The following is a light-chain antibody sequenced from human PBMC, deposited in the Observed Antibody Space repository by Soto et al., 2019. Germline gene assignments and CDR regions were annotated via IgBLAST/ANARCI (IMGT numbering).Light chain of an antibody. CDR3: QQYYTTPRT. CDR1: QSVLYSSKNKNY. Sequence: DFVMTQSPDSLAVSLGERATINCNSSQSVLYSSKNKNYLAWYQQRPGRPPKLLIYWASTREFGVPDRVNSSRSGTDFNLTISGLQAEDVAVYYCQQYYTTPRTFRQGTKVEIK. CDR2: WAS. J-gene: IGKJ1*01. V-gene: IGKV4-1*01.